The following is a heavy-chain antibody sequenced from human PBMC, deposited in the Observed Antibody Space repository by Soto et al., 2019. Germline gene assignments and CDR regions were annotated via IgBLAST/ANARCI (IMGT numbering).Heavy chain of an antibody. Sequence: GGSLRLSCAASGFTFSDYWMDWVRQAPGKGLEWVANINQDGTEKHYVDSVKGRFTISRDNAKNSLYLQMSSLTAEDSALYYCSLSIDYWGQGTLVTVSS. V-gene: IGHV3-7*01. CDR3: SLSIDY. D-gene: IGHD2-8*01. CDR2: INQDGTEK. J-gene: IGHJ4*02. CDR1: GFTFSDYW.